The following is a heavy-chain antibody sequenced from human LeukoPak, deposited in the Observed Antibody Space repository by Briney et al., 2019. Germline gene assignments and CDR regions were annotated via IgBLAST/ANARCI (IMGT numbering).Heavy chain of an antibody. J-gene: IGHJ1*01. V-gene: IGHV3-23*01. D-gene: IGHD6-19*01. CDR3: AKLDSSGWYEGYFRH. Sequence: GGSLRLSCAASGFTFSNYAMSWVRQAPGKGLEWVSAISGSGGGTYYADSVKGRFTISRDNSKNTLYLQMNSLRAEDTAVYYCAKLDSSGWYEGYFRHWGQGTLVTVSS. CDR1: GFTFSNYA. CDR2: ISGSGGGT.